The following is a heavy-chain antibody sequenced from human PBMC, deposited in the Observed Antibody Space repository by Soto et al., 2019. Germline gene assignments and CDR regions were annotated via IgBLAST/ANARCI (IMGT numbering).Heavy chain of an antibody. Sequence: SETLSLTCTVSGGPISSYYWSWIRQPPGKGLEWIGYIYYSGSTNYNPSLKSRVTISVDTSKNQFSLKLSSVTAADTAVYYCAGSVPTVTTGYYYMDVWGKGTTVTVSS. CDR2: IYYSGST. J-gene: IGHJ6*03. V-gene: IGHV4-59*01. CDR1: GGPISSYY. D-gene: IGHD4-17*01. CDR3: AGSVPTVTTGYYYMDV.